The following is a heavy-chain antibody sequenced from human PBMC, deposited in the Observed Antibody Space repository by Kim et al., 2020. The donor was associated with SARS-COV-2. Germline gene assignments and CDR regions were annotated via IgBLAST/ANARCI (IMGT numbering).Heavy chain of an antibody. D-gene: IGHD6-19*01. CDR2: ISYSGNI. Sequence: SETLSLTCTVSGGSISSRSFYWGWVRQPPGKGLEWIGSISYSGNIYYNPSLKSRVTISVDTSKNQCSLKLNSVTAADTSIYYCAIPQGFPGWWWFDPWGQGTLVTVSS. CDR1: GGSISSRSFY. CDR3: AIPQGFPGWWWFDP. J-gene: IGHJ5*02. V-gene: IGHV4-39*01.